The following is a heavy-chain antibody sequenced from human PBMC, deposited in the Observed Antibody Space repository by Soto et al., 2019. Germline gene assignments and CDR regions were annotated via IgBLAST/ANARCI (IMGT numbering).Heavy chain of an antibody. V-gene: IGHV4-39*01. D-gene: IGHD1-1*01. CDR2: IYYSGST. CDR3: ARREPEPPNNNWFDP. Sequence: QLQLQESGPGLVKPSETLSLTCTVSGGSISSSSYYWGWIRQPPGKGLEWIGSIYYSGSTYYNPSLKSRVTISVDTSKNQFSLKLSSVTAADTAVYYCARREPEPPNNNWFDPWGQGTLVTVSS. J-gene: IGHJ5*02. CDR1: GGSISSSSYY.